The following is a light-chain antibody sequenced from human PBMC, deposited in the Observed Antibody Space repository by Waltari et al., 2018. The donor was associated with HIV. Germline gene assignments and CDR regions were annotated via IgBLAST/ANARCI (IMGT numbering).Light chain of an antibody. CDR1: RSIIWHDS. Sequence: QSVLTQPPSVSAAPGQQVTISCPRSRSIIWHDSVSWYQHVPGAAPRLLIYDNTKRPSGIPDRFSGSKSGTSATLAITGLQTGDEADYYCGTWDRTLGGGVFGGGTKLTVL. J-gene: IGLJ3*02. V-gene: IGLV1-51*01. CDR3: GTWDRTLGGGV. CDR2: DNT.